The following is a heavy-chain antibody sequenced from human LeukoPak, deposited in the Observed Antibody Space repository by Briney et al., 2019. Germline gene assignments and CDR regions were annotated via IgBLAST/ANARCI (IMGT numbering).Heavy chain of an antibody. J-gene: IGHJ4*02. V-gene: IGHV3-53*01. Sequence: GGSLRLSCAASGFTVSSNYMTWVRQAPGKGLEWVSVISSGGNTYYADSVKGRFTISRDNSKNTVYLQMNGLRAEDTAVYYCAREVRGYYFDYWGQGTLVTASS. CDR1: GFTVSSNY. D-gene: IGHD5-12*01. CDR3: AREVRGYYFDY. CDR2: ISSGGNT.